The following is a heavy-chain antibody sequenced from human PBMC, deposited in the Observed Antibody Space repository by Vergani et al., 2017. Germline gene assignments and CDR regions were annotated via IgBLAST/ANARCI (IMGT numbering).Heavy chain of an antibody. CDR2: IYYSGST. J-gene: IGHJ4*02. D-gene: IGHD6-13*01. V-gene: IGHV4-39*01. CDR1: GGSISSSSYY. Sequence: QVQLQESGPGLVKPSETLSLTCTVSGGSISSSSYYWGWIRQPPGKGLEWIGSIYYSGSTYYNPSLKSRVTISVDTSKNQFSLKLSSVTAADTAVYYCASTNPGIAAASYAAWGVYWGQGTLVTVSS. CDR3: ASTNPGIAAASYAAWGVY.